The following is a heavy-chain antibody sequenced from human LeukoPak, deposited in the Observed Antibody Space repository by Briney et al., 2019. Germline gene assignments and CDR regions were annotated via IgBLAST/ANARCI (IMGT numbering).Heavy chain of an antibody. CDR2: IPYDGSNK. CDR1: GFIFSSYA. D-gene: IGHD6-13*01. CDR3: VRGAYSSSWLNFDY. Sequence: GGSLRLSCAASGFIFSSYAMHWVRQAPGKGLEWVALIPYDGSNKYYADSVKGRFTVSRDNSKNTLYLQMNSLRAEDTAVYYCVRGAYSSSWLNFDYWGQGTLVTVSS. J-gene: IGHJ4*02. V-gene: IGHV3-30*19.